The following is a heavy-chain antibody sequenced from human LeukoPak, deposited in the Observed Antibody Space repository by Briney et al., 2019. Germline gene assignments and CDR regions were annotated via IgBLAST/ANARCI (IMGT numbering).Heavy chain of an antibody. J-gene: IGHJ4*02. D-gene: IGHD3-16*01. CDR1: GGTFSSYA. V-gene: IGHV1-69*04. CDR2: IIPILGIA. CDR3: ARWTAGGFALLFDY. Sequence: ASVKVSCKASGGTFSSYAISWVRQAPGQGLEWMGRIIPILGIANYAQKFQGRVTITADKSTSTAYMELSSLRSEDTAVYYCARWTAGGFALLFDYWGQGTLVTVSS.